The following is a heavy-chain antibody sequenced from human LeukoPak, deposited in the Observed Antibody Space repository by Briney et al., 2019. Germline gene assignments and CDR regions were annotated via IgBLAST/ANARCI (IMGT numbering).Heavy chain of an antibody. Sequence: PGGSLRLSCAASGFTFSSYSMNWVRQAPGKGLEWVSSISSSSYIYYADSVKGRFTISRDNAKNSLYLQMNSLRAEDTAVYYCARDSTYYDFWSGYYVSHGMDVWGQGTTVTVSS. CDR1: GFTFSSYS. CDR3: ARDSTYYDFWSGYYVSHGMDV. V-gene: IGHV3-21*01. D-gene: IGHD3-3*01. J-gene: IGHJ6*02. CDR2: ISSSSYI.